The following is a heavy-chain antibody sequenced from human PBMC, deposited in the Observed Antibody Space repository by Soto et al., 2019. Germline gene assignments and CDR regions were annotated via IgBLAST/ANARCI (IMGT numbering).Heavy chain of an antibody. D-gene: IGHD2-2*02. Sequence: QVQLQESGPGLVKPSQTLSLTFTVSGGSITTGGSYWSWIRQHPGKGLEWIGNIYHSGNTYYNPSLKSRLTISVDTSKSHFSLMVDSVTAADTAVYYCARARFQVLYGKPYFDSWGQGNLVTVSS. CDR3: ARARFQVLYGKPYFDS. V-gene: IGHV4-31*03. J-gene: IGHJ4*02. CDR1: GGSITTGGSY. CDR2: IYHSGNT.